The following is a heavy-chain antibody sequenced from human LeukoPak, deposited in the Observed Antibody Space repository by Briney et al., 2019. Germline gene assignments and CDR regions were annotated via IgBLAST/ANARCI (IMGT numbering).Heavy chain of an antibody. CDR1: GFTFSSYS. D-gene: IGHD6-6*01. Sequence: PGGSLRLSCAASGFTFSSYSMNWVRQAPGKGLEWVSSISSSSSYTYYADSVKGRFTISRDNAKNSLYLQMNSLRAEDTAVYYCARAIFYSSSSGAFDIWGQGTMVTVSS. J-gene: IGHJ3*02. CDR2: ISSSSSYT. V-gene: IGHV3-21*01. CDR3: ARAIFYSSSSGAFDI.